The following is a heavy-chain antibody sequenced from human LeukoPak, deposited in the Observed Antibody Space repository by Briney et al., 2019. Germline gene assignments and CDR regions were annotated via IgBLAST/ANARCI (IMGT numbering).Heavy chain of an antibody. CDR1: GYTFTGYY. CDR2: INPNSGGT. Sequence: GASVKVSCKASGYTFTGYYMHWVRQAPGQGLEWMGWINPNSGGTNYAQKFQGRVTMTRDTSISTAYMELSRLRSDDTAVYYCARGALMISYYYYMDVWGKGTTVTVSS. V-gene: IGHV1-2*02. CDR3: ARGALMISYYYYMDV. J-gene: IGHJ6*03. D-gene: IGHD3/OR15-3a*01.